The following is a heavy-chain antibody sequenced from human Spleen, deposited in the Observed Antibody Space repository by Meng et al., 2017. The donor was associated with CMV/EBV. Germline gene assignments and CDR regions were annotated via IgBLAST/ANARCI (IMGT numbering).Heavy chain of an antibody. CDR2: IYQSGST. D-gene: IGHD6-13*01. J-gene: IGHJ5*02. CDR3: ARINIADSTFDP. Sequence: CAGSGGSISSPNWWTWVRQPPGKGLEWIGEIYQSGSTNYNPSLKSRVTMSVDKSNNQFSLKLSSVTAADTAVYYCARINIADSTFDPWGQGSLVTVSS. V-gene: IGHV4-4*02. CDR1: GGSISSPNW.